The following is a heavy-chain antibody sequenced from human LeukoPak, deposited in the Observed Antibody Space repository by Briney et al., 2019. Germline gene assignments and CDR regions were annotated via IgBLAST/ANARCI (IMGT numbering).Heavy chain of an antibody. CDR2: IIPIFGTA. D-gene: IGHD1/OR15-1a*01. J-gene: IGHJ3*02. Sequence: SVKVSCKASGGTFSSYAISWVRQAPGQGLERMGGIIPIFGTANYAQKFQGRVTITTDESTSTAYMELSSLRSEDTAVYYCAREFPELEHWAFDIWGQGTMVTVSS. CDR1: GGTFSSYA. V-gene: IGHV1-69*05. CDR3: AREFPELEHWAFDI.